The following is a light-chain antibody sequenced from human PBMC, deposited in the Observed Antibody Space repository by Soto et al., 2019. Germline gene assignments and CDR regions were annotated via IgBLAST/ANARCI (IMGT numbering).Light chain of an antibody. V-gene: IGLV2-14*01. J-gene: IGLJ1*01. CDR3: SSYTRSSTLYV. CDR1: SSDVGAYNY. Sequence: QSALTQPASVSGSPGQSITISCTGTSSDVGAYNYFSWYQQHPGKAPKLMIYDVSNRPSGVSNRFSGSKSGNTASLTISGLQAEDEADYYCSSYTRSSTLYVFGTGNKVTVL. CDR2: DVS.